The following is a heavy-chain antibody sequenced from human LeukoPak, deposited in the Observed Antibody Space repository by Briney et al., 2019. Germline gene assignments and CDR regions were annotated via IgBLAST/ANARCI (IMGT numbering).Heavy chain of an antibody. Sequence: GGSLRLSCAASGFTFSSYGMHWVRQAPGKGLEWVAFIRYDGSNKYYADSVKGRFTISRDNSKNTLYLQMNSLRAEDTAVYYCAKDYVFWSGYDPDWFDPWGQGTLVTVSS. CDR1: GFTFSSYG. D-gene: IGHD3/OR15-3a*01. V-gene: IGHV3-30*02. CDR3: AKDYVFWSGYDPDWFDP. CDR2: IRYDGSNK. J-gene: IGHJ5*02.